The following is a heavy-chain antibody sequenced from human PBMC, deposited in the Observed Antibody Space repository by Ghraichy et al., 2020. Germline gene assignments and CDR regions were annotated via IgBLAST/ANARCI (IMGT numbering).Heavy chain of an antibody. Sequence: GGSLRLSCAASGFIFSSYEMNWIRQAPGKGLEWVSYISGRGNIIFYADSVKGRFAISRDNAKSSLYLQLNSLRAEDTAVYYCTREPIDLRPSRPLDYWGQGTLVTVSS. CDR3: TREPIDLRPSRPLDY. CDR2: ISGRGNII. V-gene: IGHV3-48*03. CDR1: GFIFSSYE. J-gene: IGHJ4*02. D-gene: IGHD6-6*01.